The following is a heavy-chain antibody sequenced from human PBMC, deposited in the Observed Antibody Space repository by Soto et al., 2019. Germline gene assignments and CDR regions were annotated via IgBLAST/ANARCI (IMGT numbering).Heavy chain of an antibody. D-gene: IGHD6-6*01. CDR3: TRDGVIGAAHGMDV. V-gene: IGHV3-49*04. J-gene: IGHJ6*02. CDR2: IRSKAYGGTT. CDR1: GFTFGDYA. Sequence: HPGGSLRLSCAASGFTFGDYAMSWVRQAPGKGLEWVGFIRSKAYGGTTEYAASVKGRFTISRDDSKSIAYLQMNSLKTEDTAVYYCTRDGVIGAAHGMDVWGQGTTVTVSS.